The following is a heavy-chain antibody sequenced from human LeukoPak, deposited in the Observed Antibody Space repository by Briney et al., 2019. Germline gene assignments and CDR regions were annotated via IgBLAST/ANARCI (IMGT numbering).Heavy chain of an antibody. D-gene: IGHD3-10*01. CDR3: AKEGTPQVSTWYDL. CDR2: ISPDGSTT. CDR1: GFTFSRYW. V-gene: IGHV3-74*03. Sequence: PGGSLRLSCAASGFTFSRYWMHWVRQAPGKGLMWVSRISPDGSTTLYADSVKGRFTISRDNAKNTLYLQMNSLGAEDTAVYYCAKEGTPQVSTWYDLWGQGTQVIVSS. J-gene: IGHJ5*02.